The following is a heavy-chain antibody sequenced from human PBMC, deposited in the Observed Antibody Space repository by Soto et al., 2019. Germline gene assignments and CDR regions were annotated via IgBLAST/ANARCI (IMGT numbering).Heavy chain of an antibody. CDR1: GFMFSNYW. V-gene: IGHV3-7*01. CDR3: ARNRDYAFDY. CDR2: IKQDGSDK. Sequence: GGSLRLSCAASGFMFSNYWMSWVRQAPGKGLEWVAIIKQDGSDKYYVNSVKGRFTISVDNAKNSLYLQMNSLRIEDAAVYYCARNRDYAFDYWGRGTLVTVSS. D-gene: IGHD4-17*01. J-gene: IGHJ4*02.